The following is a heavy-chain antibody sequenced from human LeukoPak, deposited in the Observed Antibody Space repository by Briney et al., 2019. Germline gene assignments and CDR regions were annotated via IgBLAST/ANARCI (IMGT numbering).Heavy chain of an antibody. D-gene: IGHD2-2*01. V-gene: IGHV3-33*06. Sequence: GGSLRLSCAASGFTFSSYGMHWVRQAPGKGLEWAAVIWYDGSNKYYADSVKGRFTISRDNSKNTLYLQMNSLRAEDTAVYYCAKDRGAYCSSTSCYLDYWGQGTLVTVSS. J-gene: IGHJ4*02. CDR2: IWYDGSNK. CDR3: AKDRGAYCSSTSCYLDY. CDR1: GFTFSSYG.